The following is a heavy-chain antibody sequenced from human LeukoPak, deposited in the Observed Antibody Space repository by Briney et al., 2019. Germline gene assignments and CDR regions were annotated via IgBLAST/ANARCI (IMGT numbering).Heavy chain of an antibody. V-gene: IGHV3-53*01. CDR1: GFTVSSNY. J-gene: IGHJ3*02. CDR3: ARLLGLKISTPDDEGFDI. D-gene: IGHD2/OR15-2a*01. CDR2: IYSGGST. Sequence: GGSLRLSCAASGFTVSSNYMSWVRQAPGKGLEWVSVIYSGGSTYYADSVKGRFTISRDNSKNTLYLQMNSLRAEDTAVYYCARLLGLKISTPDDEGFDIWGQGTMVTVSS.